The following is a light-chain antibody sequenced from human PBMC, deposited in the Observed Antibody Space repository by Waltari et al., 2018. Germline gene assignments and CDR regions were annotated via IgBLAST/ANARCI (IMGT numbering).Light chain of an antibody. J-gene: IGKJ1*01. CDR2: DAS. CDR3: QQYDNPTWT. CDR1: QDINNY. V-gene: IGKV1-33*01. Sequence: DIQMTQSPSSLSASVGDRVIITCQASQDINNYLNWYQQKPGKAPKLLIYDASNLETGVPLRFRGSGSGTDFTFTISSLQPEDVATYYCQQYDNPTWTFGQGTKVEI.